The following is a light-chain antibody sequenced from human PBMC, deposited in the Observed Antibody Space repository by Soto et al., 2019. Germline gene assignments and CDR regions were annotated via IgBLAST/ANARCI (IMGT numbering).Light chain of an antibody. CDR1: SSDIGSYNR. V-gene: IGLV2-18*02. CDR3: SSYTTSNTLV. CDR2: EVG. J-gene: IGLJ3*02. Sequence: QSVLTQPPSVSGSPGQSVTISCSGTSSDIGSYNRVSWYQQPPGTAPKLIIYEVGNRPSGVPDLFSGSKSGNAASLTISGLQAEDEADYYCSSYTTSNTLVFGGGTKVTVL.